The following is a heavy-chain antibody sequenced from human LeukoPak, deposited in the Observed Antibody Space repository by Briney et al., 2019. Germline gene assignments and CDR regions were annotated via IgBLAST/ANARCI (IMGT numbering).Heavy chain of an antibody. CDR3: ARDNVGALDY. CDR1: GFTFSSYW. V-gene: IGHV3-7*01. J-gene: IGHJ4*01. CDR2: MKQDGSAK. D-gene: IGHD1-26*01. Sequence: QPGGSLRLSCVASGFTFSSYWMAWVRQAPGKGLEWVANMKQDGSAKHYADSVKGRFSISRDNSKNSVYLQMDSLSAEDTALYYCARDNVGALDYWGHGTLVTVSS.